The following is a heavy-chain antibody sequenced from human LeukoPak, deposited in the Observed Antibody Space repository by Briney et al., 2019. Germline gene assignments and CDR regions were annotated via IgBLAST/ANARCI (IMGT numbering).Heavy chain of an antibody. CDR2: IYHSGST. Sequence: PSGTLSLTCAVSGGSISSSNWWSWVRQPPGKGLEWIGEIYHSGSTNYNPSLKSRVTISVDKSKNQFSLKLNSVTAADTAVYYCARVDYYGSGSHDAFDIWGQGTMVTVSS. D-gene: IGHD3-10*01. CDR3: ARVDYYGSGSHDAFDI. CDR1: GGSISSSNW. V-gene: IGHV4-4*02. J-gene: IGHJ3*02.